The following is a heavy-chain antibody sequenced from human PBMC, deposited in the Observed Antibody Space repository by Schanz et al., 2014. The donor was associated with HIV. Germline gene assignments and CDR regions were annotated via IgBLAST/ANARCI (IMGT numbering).Heavy chain of an antibody. D-gene: IGHD3-16*01. CDR2: ISANNGNT. V-gene: IGHV1-18*01. J-gene: IGHJ6*02. CDR1: GYTFKSFG. Sequence: QVQLVQSGAEVKRPGASVKVSCKASGYTFKSFGVTWVRQAPGQGLEWMAWISANNGNTYYAQKVQGRVSMATDTSTNTAYMELRSLRSDDTAVYYCARITGEHYYAMDVWGQGTTVTVTS. CDR3: ARITGEHYYAMDV.